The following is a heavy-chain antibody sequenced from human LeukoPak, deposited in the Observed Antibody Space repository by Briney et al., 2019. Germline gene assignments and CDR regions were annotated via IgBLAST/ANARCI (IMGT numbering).Heavy chain of an antibody. CDR1: GFTFSSYA. J-gene: IGHJ6*02. V-gene: IGHV3-30-3*01. CDR2: ISYDGSNK. Sequence: GGSLRLSCAASGFTFSSYAMHWVRQAPGKGLEWVAVISYDGSNKYYADSVKGRFTISRDNSKNTLYLQMNSLRAEDTAVYYCARDHVVAARHNYYYGMDVWGQGTTVTVPS. CDR3: ARDHVVAARHNYYYGMDV. D-gene: IGHD6-6*01.